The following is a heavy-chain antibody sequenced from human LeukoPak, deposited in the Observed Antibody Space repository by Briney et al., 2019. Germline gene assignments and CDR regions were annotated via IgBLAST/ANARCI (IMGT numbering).Heavy chain of an antibody. J-gene: IGHJ4*02. D-gene: IGHD6-19*01. CDR3: AGRGSSGWSEVWYFDY. CDR1: GGSISSYY. V-gene: IGHV4-59*08. Sequence: PSETLSLTCTVSGGSISSYYWSWIRQPPGKGLEWIGYIYYSGSTNYNPSLKSRVTISVDTSKNQFSLKLTSVTAADTAVYYCAGRGSSGWSEVWYFDYWGQGTLVTVSS. CDR2: IYYSGST.